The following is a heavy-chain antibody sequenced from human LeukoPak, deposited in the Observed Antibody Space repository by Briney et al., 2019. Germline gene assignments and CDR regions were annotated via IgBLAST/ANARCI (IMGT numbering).Heavy chain of an antibody. J-gene: IGHJ5*02. CDR3: VKPHYFSTGSLT. Sequence: GGSLRLSCAASGFTFSSYGMHWVRQAPGKGLEWLATIKQDGSEKYYLDSVKGRFIISRDNAKTSLHLQMNSLRAEDTAVYYCVKPHYFSTGSLTWGQGTLVTVSS. V-gene: IGHV3-7*01. D-gene: IGHD3-10*01. CDR2: IKQDGSEK. CDR1: GFTFSSYG.